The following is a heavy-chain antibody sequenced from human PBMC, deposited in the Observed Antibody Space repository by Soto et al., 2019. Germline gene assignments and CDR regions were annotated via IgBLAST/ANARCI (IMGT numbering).Heavy chain of an antibody. J-gene: IGHJ4*02. CDR3: GRANTSGSPIDS. D-gene: IGHD6-19*01. CDR2: VHHSGTS. V-gene: IGHV4-4*02. CDR1: GGSFNSPTC. Sequence: VQLQRSGPGLVKLSGTLSLTCPVPGGSFNSPTCWIWVRQPPKKGLEWIGEVHHSGTSNYSPSLKTRLTLSVDKSNNEVSMNLRSVTAADTAIYYCGRANTSGSPIDSWGQGILVTVSS.